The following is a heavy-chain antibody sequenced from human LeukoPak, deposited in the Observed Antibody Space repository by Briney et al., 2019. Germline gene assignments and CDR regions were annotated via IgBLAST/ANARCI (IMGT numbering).Heavy chain of an antibody. CDR3: AKVERLQMTTGNFDY. J-gene: IGHJ4*02. D-gene: IGHD4-17*01. CDR1: GFTFSSYA. Sequence: GGSLRLSCAASGFTFSSYAMSWVRQAPGKGLEWVSAISGSGGSTYYADSVKGRFTISRDNSKNTLYLQMNSLRAEDTAVYYCAKVERLQMTTGNFDYWGQGTLVTVSS. CDR2: ISGSGGST. V-gene: IGHV3-23*01.